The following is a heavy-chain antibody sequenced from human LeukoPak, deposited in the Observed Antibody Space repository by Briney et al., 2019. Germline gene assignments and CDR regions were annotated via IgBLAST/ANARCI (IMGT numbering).Heavy chain of an antibody. D-gene: IGHD1-7*01. CDR2: ISWDGGTI. CDR3: AKDMEHLELRLAAFDY. V-gene: IGHV3-43*01. Sequence: GGSLRLSCAASGFTFDDYTMHWVRQAPGKGLEWVSLISWDGGTIYYADSVKGRFTISRDNSKNALYLQMNNLTSEDTALYYCAKDMEHLELRLAAFDYWGQGTLVTVSS. J-gene: IGHJ4*02. CDR1: GFTFDDYT.